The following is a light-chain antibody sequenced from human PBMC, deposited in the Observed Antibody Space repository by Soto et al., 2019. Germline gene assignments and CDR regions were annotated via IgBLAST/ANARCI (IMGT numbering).Light chain of an antibody. J-gene: IGLJ1*01. Sequence: QSVLTQPPSASGTPGQRVTISCSGSSSNIGSNTVNWYQQLPGTAPKLLIYSNNQRPSGVPDRFSGSKSGTSASLAISGLQPEDEADYYCSSYTTSSTVVFGTGTKLTVL. V-gene: IGLV1-44*01. CDR2: SNN. CDR3: SSYTTSSTVV. CDR1: SSNIGSNT.